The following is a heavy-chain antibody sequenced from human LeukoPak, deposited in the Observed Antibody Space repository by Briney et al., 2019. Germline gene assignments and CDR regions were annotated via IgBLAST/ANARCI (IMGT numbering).Heavy chain of an antibody. Sequence: GGSLRLSCAASGFTFSSYGMSWVRQAPGKGLEWVSAISGSGGSTYYADSVKGRFTISRDNSKNTLYLQMNSLRAEDTAVYYCAKDGYYYDSSGYYRSDAFDIWGQGTMVTVSS. CDR3: AKDGYYYDSSGYYRSDAFDI. V-gene: IGHV3-23*01. CDR2: ISGSGGST. D-gene: IGHD3-22*01. CDR1: GFTFSSYG. J-gene: IGHJ3*02.